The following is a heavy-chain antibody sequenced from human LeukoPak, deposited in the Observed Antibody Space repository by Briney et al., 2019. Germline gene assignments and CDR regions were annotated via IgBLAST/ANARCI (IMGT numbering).Heavy chain of an antibody. J-gene: IGHJ4*02. CDR3: ARVHYYDSSGYSDY. V-gene: IGHV4-39*01. D-gene: IGHD3-22*01. CDR1: GGSISSSSYY. CDR2: IYYSGST. Sequence: SETLSLTCTVSGGSISSSSYYWGWIRQPPGKGLEWIGSIYYSGSTYYNPSLKSRVTISVDTSKNQFSLKLSSVTAADTAVYYCARVHYYDSSGYSDYWGQGTLVTVSS.